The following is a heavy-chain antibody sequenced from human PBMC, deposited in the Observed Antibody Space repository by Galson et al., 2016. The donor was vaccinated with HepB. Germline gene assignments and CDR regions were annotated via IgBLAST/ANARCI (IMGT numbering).Heavy chain of an antibody. Sequence: SLRLSCAASGITFSSYGMHWVRQAPGKGLEWVAVISYDGSNKYYADSVKGRFTISRDNSKNTLYLQMNSLRAEDTAVYYCAKGGSIAARRYYYYYGMDVWGQGTTVTVSS. CDR1: GITFSSYG. CDR2: ISYDGSNK. J-gene: IGHJ6*02. CDR3: AKGGSIAARRYYYYYGMDV. V-gene: IGHV3-30*18. D-gene: IGHD6-6*01.